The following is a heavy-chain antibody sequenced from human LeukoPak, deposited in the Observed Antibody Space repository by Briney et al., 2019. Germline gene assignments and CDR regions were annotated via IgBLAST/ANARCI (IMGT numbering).Heavy chain of an antibody. CDR1: GYTFTGYH. Sequence: GASVKVSCKASGYTFTGYHMHWVRQAPGQGLEWMGRINPNSGDTNYAQNFQGRVTMTRDTSISTAYMELSRLRSDDTAVYYCARDREWDLQSLRYFDYWGQGTLVTVSS. J-gene: IGHJ4*02. D-gene: IGHD1-26*01. V-gene: IGHV1-2*06. CDR2: INPNSGDT. CDR3: ARDREWDLQSLRYFDY.